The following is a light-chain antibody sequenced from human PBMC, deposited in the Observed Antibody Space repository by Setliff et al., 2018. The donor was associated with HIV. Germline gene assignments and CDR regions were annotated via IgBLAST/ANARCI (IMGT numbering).Light chain of an antibody. J-gene: IGLJ1*01. CDR2: TTN. V-gene: IGLV1-44*01. CDR3: ASWDDSLNGPL. CDR1: SSNIGSKT. Sequence: KRGTISCSGSSSNIGSKTVNWYQQLPGTAPRLLIHTTNERPSGVPARFSGSKSGTSATLAISGLRSEDEADYYCASWDDSLNGPLFGTGTKVTVL.